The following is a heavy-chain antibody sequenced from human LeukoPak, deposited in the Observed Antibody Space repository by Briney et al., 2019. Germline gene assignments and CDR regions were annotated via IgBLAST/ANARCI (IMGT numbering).Heavy chain of an antibody. Sequence: GGSLRLSCAASGFTFSISAMSWIRQAPGKGLEWVSYISSSGSTIYYADSVKGRFTVSRDNAKNSLYLQMNSLRAEDTAVYYCARESTWLVTYYYYYYMDVWGKGTTVTVSS. J-gene: IGHJ6*03. CDR3: ARESTWLVTYYYYYYMDV. CDR1: GFTFSISA. CDR2: ISSSGSTI. D-gene: IGHD6-19*01. V-gene: IGHV3-11*04.